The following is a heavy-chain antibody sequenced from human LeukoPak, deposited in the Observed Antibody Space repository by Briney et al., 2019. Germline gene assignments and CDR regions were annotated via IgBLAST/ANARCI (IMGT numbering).Heavy chain of an antibody. D-gene: IGHD5-18*01. CDR2: IYHSGST. CDR3: ARLGRYAYFIDY. CDR1: GGSISSAGYS. J-gene: IGHJ4*02. Sequence: PSQTLSLTCAVSGGSISSAGYSWSWIRQPPGKGLEWIGYIYHSGSTYYNSSLKSRVTISVDRSKNQFSLKLTSVTAADTAVYYCARLGRYAYFIDYWGQGTLVTVSS. V-gene: IGHV4-30-2*01.